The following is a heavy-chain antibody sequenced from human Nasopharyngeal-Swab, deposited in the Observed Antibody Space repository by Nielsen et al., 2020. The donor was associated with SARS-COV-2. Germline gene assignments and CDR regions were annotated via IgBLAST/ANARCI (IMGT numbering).Heavy chain of an antibody. CDR1: GFTFSGSA. D-gene: IGHD4-23*01. CDR2: IRSKANSYAT. CDR3: TRHGDYGGNSGVDY. V-gene: IGHV3-73*01. J-gene: IGHJ4*02. Sequence: GESLKISCAASGFTFSGSAMHWVRQASGKGLEWVGRIRSKANSYATAYAAPVKGRFTISRDDSKNTAYLQMNSLKTEDTAVYYCTRHGDYGGNSGVDYWGQGTLVTVSS.